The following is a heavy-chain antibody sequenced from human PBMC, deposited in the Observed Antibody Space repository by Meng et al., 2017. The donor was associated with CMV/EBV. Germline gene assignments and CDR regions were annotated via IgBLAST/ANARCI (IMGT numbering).Heavy chain of an antibody. D-gene: IGHD1-26*01. J-gene: IGHJ4*02. CDR1: GFTFSSYS. V-gene: IGHV3-21*01. Sequence: GESLKISCAASGFTFSSYSMNWVRQAPGKGLEWVSSISSSSSYIYYADSVKGRFTISRDNTKNSLYLQMSSLRAEDTAVYYCARGTNKGWELLYYFDYWGQGTLVTVSS. CDR3: ARGTNKGWELLYYFDY. CDR2: ISSSSSYI.